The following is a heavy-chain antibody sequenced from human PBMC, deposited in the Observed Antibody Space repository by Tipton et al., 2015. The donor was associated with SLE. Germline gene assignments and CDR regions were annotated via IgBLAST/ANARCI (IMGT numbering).Heavy chain of an antibody. D-gene: IGHD4-17*01. CDR2: IYHSGST. J-gene: IGHJ4*02. CDR1: GYSISSGYY. V-gene: IGHV4-38-2*02. Sequence: GLVKPSETLSLTCTVSGYSISSGYYWGWIRQPPGKGLEWIGSIYHSGSTYYNPSLKSRVTISVDTSKNQFFLKLSSVTAADTAVYYCARDDFRDYQGGSYWGQGTLVTVSS. CDR3: ARDDFRDYQGGSY.